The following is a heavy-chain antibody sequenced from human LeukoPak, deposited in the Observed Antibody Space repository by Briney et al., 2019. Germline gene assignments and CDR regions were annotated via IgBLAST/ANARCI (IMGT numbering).Heavy chain of an antibody. D-gene: IGHD3-10*01. J-gene: IGHJ2*01. CDR1: GGSFSGYY. CDR3: ARVPKRLWFGELSSTGWSHRDWYFDL. V-gene: IGHV4-34*01. Sequence: PSETLSLTCAVYGGSFSGYYWSWIRQPPGKGLEWIGEINHSGSTNYNPSLKSRVTISVDTSKNQFSLKLSSVTAADTAVYYCARVPKRLWFGELSSTGWSHRDWYFDLWGRGTLVTVSS. CDR2: INHSGST.